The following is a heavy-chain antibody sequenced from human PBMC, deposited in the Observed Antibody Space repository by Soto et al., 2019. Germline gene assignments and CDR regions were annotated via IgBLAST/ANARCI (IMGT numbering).Heavy chain of an antibody. CDR3: ARIVVVPASNYYYGMDV. J-gene: IGHJ6*02. CDR1: GGSISSGGYY. Sequence: KPSETLSLTCTVSGGSISSGGYYWSWIRQHPGKGLEWIGYIYYSGSTYYNPSLKSRVTISVDTSKNQFSLKLSSVTAADTAVYYCARIVVVPASNYYYGMDVWGQGTTVTVSS. V-gene: IGHV4-31*03. CDR2: IYYSGST. D-gene: IGHD2-2*01.